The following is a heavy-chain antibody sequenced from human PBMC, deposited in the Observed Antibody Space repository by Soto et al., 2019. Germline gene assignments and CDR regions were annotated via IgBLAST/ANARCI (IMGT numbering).Heavy chain of an antibody. V-gene: IGHV1-2*04. CDR1: GYTVTGYG. Sequence: GASVKVSCKASGYTVTGYGMDWVRQGPGQGLEWMGWINPNSGGTTYAQKFQGWVNMTRATSISTAYMELSRLRSDATAVYYCAVVATREGAFDIWGQGTMVTVSS. D-gene: IGHD5-12*01. CDR2: INPNSGGT. J-gene: IGHJ3*02. CDR3: AVVATREGAFDI.